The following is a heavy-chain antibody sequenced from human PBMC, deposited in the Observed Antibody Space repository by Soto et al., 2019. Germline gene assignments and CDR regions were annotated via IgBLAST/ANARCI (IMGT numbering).Heavy chain of an antibody. D-gene: IGHD2-15*01. J-gene: IGHJ6*02. CDR1: GFTFSSYS. V-gene: IGHV3-48*02. CDR3: ARDGYCSGGSCYTVRYYYYGMDV. Sequence: GGSLRLSCAASGFTFSSYSMNWVRQAPGKGLEWVSYISSSSSTIYYADSVKGRFKISRDNAKNSLYLQMNSLRDEDTAVYYCARDGYCSGGSCYTVRYYYYGMDVWGQGTTVTVSS. CDR2: ISSSSSTI.